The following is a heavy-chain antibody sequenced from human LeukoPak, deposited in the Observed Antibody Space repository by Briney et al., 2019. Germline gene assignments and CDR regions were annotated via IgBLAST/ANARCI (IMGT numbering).Heavy chain of an antibody. J-gene: IGHJ4*02. CDR1: GGSISPYY. V-gene: IGHV4-59*08. CDR2: ISYSGST. CDR3: ARLQGRGENYIDF. D-gene: IGHD7-27*01. Sequence: PSETLSLTCTVSGGSISPYYWSWLRQPPGKGLEWIGYISYSGSTNYNPSLKTLRSRVTFSVDTSKNQFSLTLSSVTAADTAVYYCARLQGRGENYIDFWGQVALVTVSS.